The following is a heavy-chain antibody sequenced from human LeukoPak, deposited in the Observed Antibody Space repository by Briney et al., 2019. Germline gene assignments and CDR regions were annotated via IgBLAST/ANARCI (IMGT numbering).Heavy chain of an antibody. Sequence: SETLSLTCAVYGGSFSGYYWSWIRQPPGKGLEWIGEINHSGSTNYNPSLKSRVTISVDTSKNQFSLKLSSVTAADTAVYYCARILGFRGXXXDYWGQGTLVTVSS. V-gene: IGHV4-34*01. D-gene: IGHD1-26*01. CDR2: INHSGST. CDR1: GGSFSGYY. CDR3: ARILGFRGXXXDY. J-gene: IGHJ4*02.